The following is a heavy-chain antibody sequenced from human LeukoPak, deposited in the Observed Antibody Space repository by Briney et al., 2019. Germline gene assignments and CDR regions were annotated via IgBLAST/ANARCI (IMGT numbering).Heavy chain of an antibody. J-gene: IGHJ4*02. CDR2: INLSGGTT. Sequence: ASVKVSCKASGFTFTNHYMHWVRRAPGQGLEWMGIINLSGGTTHYAQKFQGTVTMTRDMSTSTVYMELSSLRSEDAAVYYCARGGNSNRDYFDYRGQGTLVTVSS. CDR3: ARGGNSNRDYFDY. D-gene: IGHD4-11*01. V-gene: IGHV1-46*01. CDR1: GFTFTNHY.